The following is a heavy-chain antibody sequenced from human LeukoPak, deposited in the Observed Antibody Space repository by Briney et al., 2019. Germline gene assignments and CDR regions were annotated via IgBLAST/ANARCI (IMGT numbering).Heavy chain of an antibody. CDR1: GFTCSSYE. Sequence: QPGGSLILYCAASGFTCSSYEMNWVRQAPGKGLEWVSYISSSGSTIYYADSVKGRFTISRDNAKNTLYLQMNSLRAEDTAVYYCARKLLDYWGQGTLVTVSS. CDR3: ARKLLDY. J-gene: IGHJ4*02. CDR2: ISSSGSTI. V-gene: IGHV3-48*03.